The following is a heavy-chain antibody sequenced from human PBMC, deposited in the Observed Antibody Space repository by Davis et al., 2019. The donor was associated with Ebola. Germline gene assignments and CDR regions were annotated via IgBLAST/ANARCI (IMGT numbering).Heavy chain of an antibody. CDR3: AQGITFWSGYQPRGWFDP. V-gene: IGHV2-5*01. CDR2: IYWNDDK. CDR1: GFSLSTSGVG. Sequence: SGPTLVKPTQTLTLTCTFSGFSLSTSGVGVGWIRQPPGKALEWLALIYWNDDKRYSPSLKSRLTITKDTSKNQVVLTMTNMDPVDTATYYCAQGITFWSGYQPRGWFDPWGQGTLVTVSS. D-gene: IGHD3-3*01. J-gene: IGHJ5*02.